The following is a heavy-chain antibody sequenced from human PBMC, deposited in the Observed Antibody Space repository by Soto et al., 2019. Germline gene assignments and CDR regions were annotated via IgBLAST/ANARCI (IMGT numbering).Heavy chain of an antibody. CDR2: INAYNTNT. V-gene: IGHV1-18*01. CDR1: GYTFTSYH. J-gene: IGHJ4*02. Sequence: QVQLVQSGAEVKKPGASVKVSCKTSGYTFTSYHISWVRQAPGQGLEWMGWINAYNTNTNYAQKFQGRVTVTTDTLTSTAYMELRSLRSDDTAVYYCARDTPPTDYWGQGTLVTVSS. CDR3: ARDTPPTDY.